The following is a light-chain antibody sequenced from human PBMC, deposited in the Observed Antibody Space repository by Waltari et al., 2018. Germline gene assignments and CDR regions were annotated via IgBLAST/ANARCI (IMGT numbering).Light chain of an antibody. J-gene: IGKJ1*01. V-gene: IGKV1-5*03. CDR1: QSISSW. Sequence: DIQMTQSPSTLSASIGDRVTITCRASQSISSWLAWYQQKPGKAPKLLIYKASSLQSGVPSRCSSSGSGTGFTLTISSLQPDDFATYYCQQYYSSWTFGQGTEVELK. CDR3: QQYYSSWT. CDR2: KAS.